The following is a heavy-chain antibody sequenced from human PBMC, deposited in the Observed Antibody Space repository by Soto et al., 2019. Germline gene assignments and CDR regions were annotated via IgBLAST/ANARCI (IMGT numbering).Heavy chain of an antibody. CDR1: GFTVSSNY. CDR2: IYSGGST. J-gene: IGHJ3*02. D-gene: IGHD3-9*01. Sequence: LRLSCAASGFTVSSNYMSWVRQAPGKGLEWVLVIYSGGSTYYADSVKGRFTISRDNSKNTLYLQMNSLRAEDTAVYYCASTDYDILTGYYRSFDNLDAFDIWGQGTMVTVS. CDR3: ASTDYDILTGYYRSFDNLDAFDI. V-gene: IGHV3-66*01.